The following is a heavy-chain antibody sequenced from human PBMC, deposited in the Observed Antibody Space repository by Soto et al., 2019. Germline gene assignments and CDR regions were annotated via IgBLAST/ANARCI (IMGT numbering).Heavy chain of an antibody. CDR2: IIPIFGTA. CDR3: ARGIFVRGFDY. D-gene: IGHD6-6*01. V-gene: IGHV1-69*13. CDR1: GGTFSSYA. J-gene: IGHJ4*02. Sequence: TSAKVPCQASGGTFSSYATRWLRPASGQGLEWMGGIIPIFGTANYAQKFQGRVTITADESTSTAYMELSSLRSEDTSVYYCARGIFVRGFDYWGQGTLVTVSS.